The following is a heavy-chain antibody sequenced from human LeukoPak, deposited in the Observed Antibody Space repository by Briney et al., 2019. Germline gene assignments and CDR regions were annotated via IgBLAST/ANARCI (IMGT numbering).Heavy chain of an antibody. CDR1: GGSISSSSYY. J-gene: IGHJ4*02. V-gene: IGHV4-61*05. CDR3: ARVGYNYGIYYFDY. D-gene: IGHD5-18*01. CDR2: IYYSGST. Sequence: SETLSLTCTVPGGSISSSSYYWGWNRQPPGKGLEWIGYIYYSGSTNYNPSLKSRVTISVDTSKNQFSLKLSSVTAADTAVYYCARVGYNYGIYYFDYWGQGTLVTVSS.